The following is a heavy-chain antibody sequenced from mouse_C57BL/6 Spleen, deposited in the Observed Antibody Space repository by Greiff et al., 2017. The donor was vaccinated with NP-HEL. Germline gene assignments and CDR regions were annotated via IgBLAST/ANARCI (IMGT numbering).Heavy chain of an antibody. J-gene: IGHJ3*01. Sequence: EVKVVESGGGLVKPGGSLKLSCAASGFTFSSYAMSWVRQTPEKRLEWVATISDGGSYTYYPDNVKGRFTISRDNAKNNLYLQMSHLKSEDTAMYYCARDDPGFAYWGQGTLVTVSA. CDR2: ISDGGSYT. V-gene: IGHV5-4*01. CDR1: GFTFSSYA. CDR3: ARDDPGFAY.